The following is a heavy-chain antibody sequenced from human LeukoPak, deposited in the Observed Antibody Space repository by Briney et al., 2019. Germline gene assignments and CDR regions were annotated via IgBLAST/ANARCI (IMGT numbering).Heavy chain of an antibody. CDR1: GYSFTSYW. CDR3: ARVPNSSSWYVGLYYYYYGMDV. CDR2: IYPGDSDT. V-gene: IGHV5-51*01. J-gene: IGHJ6*02. Sequence: GESLKISCKGSGYSFTSYWIGWVRQMPGKGLEWMGIIYPGDSDTRYSPSFQGHVTISADKSISTAYLQWSSLKASDTAMYYCARVPNSSSWYVGLYYYYYGMDVWGQGTTVTVSS. D-gene: IGHD6-13*01.